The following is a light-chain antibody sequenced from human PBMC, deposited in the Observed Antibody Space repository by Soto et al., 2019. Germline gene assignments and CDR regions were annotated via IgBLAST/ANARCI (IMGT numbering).Light chain of an antibody. J-gene: IGKJ1*01. CDR2: GAS. V-gene: IGKV3-20*01. CDR1: QSVRSN. Sequence: ETVMTQYRNTLPVSPGERATLSCRASQSVRSNLAWYQQKPGQAPRLLIYGASSRATGIPDRFSCSGSGTDFTLTISCLEPEDFAVYYCQQSGSSSWPFGQGTKVDIK. CDR3: QQSGSSSWP.